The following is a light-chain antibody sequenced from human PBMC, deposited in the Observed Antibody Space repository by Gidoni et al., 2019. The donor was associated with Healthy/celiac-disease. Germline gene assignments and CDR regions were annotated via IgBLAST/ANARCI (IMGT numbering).Light chain of an antibody. CDR1: QSISSY. J-gene: IGKJ1*01. CDR2: AAS. CDR3: QQSYSIRT. V-gene: IGKV1-39*01. Sequence: DIQMTQSPSSLSASVGDRVTITCRASQSISSYLNWYQQKPGKAPKLLIYAASSLQSGVPSRFSGGGSGTDFTLTISSLQPEDFATYYCQQSYSIRTFGQRPKVEIK.